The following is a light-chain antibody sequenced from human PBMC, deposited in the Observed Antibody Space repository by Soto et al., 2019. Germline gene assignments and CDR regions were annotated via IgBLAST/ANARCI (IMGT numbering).Light chain of an antibody. CDR2: DAS. CDR3: QQSYSTPWT. CDR1: ESIRTW. J-gene: IGKJ1*01. Sequence: DIQMTQSPSTLSASIGARVPITCRASESIRTWLAWYQHKPGKAPKFLIYDASSLESGVPSRFSGSGSGTDFTLTISSLQPEDFATYYCQQSYSTPWTFGQGTKVDIK. V-gene: IGKV1-39*01.